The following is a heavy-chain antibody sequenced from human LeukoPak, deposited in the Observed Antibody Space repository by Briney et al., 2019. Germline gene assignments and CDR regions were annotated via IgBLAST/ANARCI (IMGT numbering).Heavy chain of an antibody. D-gene: IGHD3-22*01. J-gene: IGHJ4*02. CDR3: ASGFSSSYDYDSSGSYFDY. Sequence: ASVKVSCKASGYTFTGYYLRWVRQAPGQGLEWMGWINPNSGGTNYAQKFQGRVTMTRDTSINTAYMELSRLRSDDTAVYYCASGFSSSYDYDSSGSYFDYWGQGTLVTVSS. CDR2: INPNSGGT. V-gene: IGHV1-2*02. CDR1: GYTFTGYY.